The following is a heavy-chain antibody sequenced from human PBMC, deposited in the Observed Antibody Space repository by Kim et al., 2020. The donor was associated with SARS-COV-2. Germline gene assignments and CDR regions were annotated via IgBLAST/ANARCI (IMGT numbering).Heavy chain of an antibody. CDR2: ISYDGSNK. D-gene: IGHD3-22*01. CDR1: GFTFSSYA. J-gene: IGHJ3*02. Sequence: GGSLRLSCAASGFTFSSYAMHWVRQAPGKGLEWVAVISYDGSNKYYADSVKGRFTISRDNSKNTLYLQMNSLRAEDTAMYYCARSSSGYYYDAFDIWGQGTMVTVSS. CDR3: ARSSSGYYYDAFDI. V-gene: IGHV3-30-3*01.